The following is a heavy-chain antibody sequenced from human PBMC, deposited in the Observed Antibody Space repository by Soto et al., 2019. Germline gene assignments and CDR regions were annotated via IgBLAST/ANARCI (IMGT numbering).Heavy chain of an antibody. Sequence: SETLSLTCTVSGGSVSSGSYYWSWIRQPPGKGLEWIGYIYYSGSTNYNPSLKSRVTISVDTSKNQFSLKLSSVTAADTAVYYCARHHNPGRTYYDFRSGYYFDYWGQGTLVTVSS. CDR1: GGSVSSGSYY. CDR2: IYYSGST. CDR3: ARHHNPGRTYYDFRSGYYFDY. J-gene: IGHJ4*02. D-gene: IGHD3-3*01. V-gene: IGHV4-61*01.